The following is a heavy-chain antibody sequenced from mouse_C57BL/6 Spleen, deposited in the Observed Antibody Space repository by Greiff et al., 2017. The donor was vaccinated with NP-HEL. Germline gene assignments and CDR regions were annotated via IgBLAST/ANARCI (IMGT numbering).Heavy chain of an antibody. CDR2: INPNNGGT. V-gene: IGHV1-26*01. CDR3: ATITTVGDYFDY. CDR1: GYTFTDYY. J-gene: IGHJ2*01. Sequence: EVQLQQSGPELVKPGASVKISCKASGYTFTDYYMNWVKQSHGKSLEWIGDINPNNGGTSYNQKFKGKATLTVDKSSSTAYMELRSLTSEDSAVYYCATITTVGDYFDYWGQGTTLTVSS. D-gene: IGHD1-1*01.